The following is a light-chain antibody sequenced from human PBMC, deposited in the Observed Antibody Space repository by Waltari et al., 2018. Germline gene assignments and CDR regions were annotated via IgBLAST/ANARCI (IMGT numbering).Light chain of an antibody. V-gene: IGKV1-33*01. Sequence: DIQMTQSPSSLSASVGDRVTITCQASQDISNHLNWYQQKPGNTPKLLIYDASTLEAGVPSRFSGSGSGTDFTFTITSLQPEDIATYYCQQYDNLPSITFGQGTRLDIK. CDR1: QDISNH. CDR2: DAS. CDR3: QQYDNLPSIT. J-gene: IGKJ5*01.